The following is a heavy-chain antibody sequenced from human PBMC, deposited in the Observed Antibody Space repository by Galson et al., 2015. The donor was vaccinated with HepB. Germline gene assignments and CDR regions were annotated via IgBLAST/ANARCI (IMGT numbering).Heavy chain of an antibody. J-gene: IGHJ6*02. V-gene: IGHV3-21*01. CDR2: ISSDSRNI. CDR3: ARDQDGVVWGGNYDGFYYHGMDV. D-gene: IGHD2-8*02. Sequence: SLRLSCAASGFIFSRYSMNWVRQAPGKGLEWVSSISSDSRNIYYADSVKGRFTMSRDNAKSSLYLQMNSLRAEDTAVYHCARDQDGVVWGGNYDGFYYHGMDVWGQGTTVTVSS. CDR1: GFIFSRYS.